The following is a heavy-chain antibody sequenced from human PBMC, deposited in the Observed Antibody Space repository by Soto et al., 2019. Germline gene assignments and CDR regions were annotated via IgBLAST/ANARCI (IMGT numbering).Heavy chain of an antibody. J-gene: IGHJ4*02. V-gene: IGHV3-23*01. D-gene: IGHD2-2*01. Sequence: PWGPLRLPCAASGCTFITYAMSLVSQPPRKGLEWVSAISGNGGDYTYYADSVKGRFTISRDNSKNTLYLQMNSLRAEDTAVYYCVPLCRYCSTTTPSWGQGTLVTVSS. CDR2: ISGNGGDYT. CDR3: VPLCRYCSTTTPS. CDR1: GCTFITYA.